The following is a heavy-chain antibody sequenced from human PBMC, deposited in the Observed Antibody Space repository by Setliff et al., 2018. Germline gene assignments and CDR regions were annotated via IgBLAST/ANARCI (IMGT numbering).Heavy chain of an antibody. D-gene: IGHD1-26*01. CDR1: GFTSTDYG. V-gene: IGHV3-30*02. Sequence: GGSLRLSCAGSGFTSTDYGMHWVRQASGKGLEWVTFTHYDGSNNLYADSVKGRFTISRDNSKNTLYLQMNSLRAEDTAVYYCCSGSYLFVYWGQGSLVTVSS. CDR3: CSGSYLFVY. J-gene: IGHJ4*02. CDR2: THYDGSNN.